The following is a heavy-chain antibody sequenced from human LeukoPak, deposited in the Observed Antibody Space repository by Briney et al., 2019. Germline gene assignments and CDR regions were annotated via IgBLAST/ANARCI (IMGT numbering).Heavy chain of an antibody. CDR3: ARAYYYDSGTSDFDY. V-gene: IGHV3-33*01. CDR1: GFIFSSYG. D-gene: IGHD3-10*01. J-gene: IGHJ4*02. CDR2: IWYDGSNK. Sequence: GRSLRLSCAASGFIFSSYGMHWVRQAPGKGLEWVAVIWYDGSNKYYADSVKGRFTISRDNSKNTLYLQMNSLRAEDTAVYYCARAYYYDSGTSDFDYWGQGTLVTVSS.